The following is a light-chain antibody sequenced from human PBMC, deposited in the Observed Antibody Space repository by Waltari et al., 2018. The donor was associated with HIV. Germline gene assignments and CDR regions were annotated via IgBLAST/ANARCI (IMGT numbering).Light chain of an antibody. J-gene: IGLJ2*01. CDR2: RDN. V-gene: IGLV3-9*01. Sequence: YDLTQPLSVSVALGQTARITCGGHNLGGRNVHWYQQKPGQAPVLVIYRDNNRPSGIPGRFSGANSGNTATLTISRAQAGDEADYYCHLWDTSTAVFGGGTKLTVL. CDR1: NLGGRN. CDR3: HLWDTSTAV.